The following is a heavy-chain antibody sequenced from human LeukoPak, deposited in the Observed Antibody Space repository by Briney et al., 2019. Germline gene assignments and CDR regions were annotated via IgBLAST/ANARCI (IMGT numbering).Heavy chain of an antibody. D-gene: IGHD2-15*01. CDR1: GLIFHKYA. J-gene: IGHJ4*02. CDR2: MSATGGST. CDR3: AKTTYCSGGNCYWDNYDF. V-gene: IGHV3-23*01. Sequence: GGSLRLSCAASGLIFHKYAMSWVRQTPGKGLEWVSAMSATGGSTYYADSVKGRFTISRDNSKNTLSLQMNTLRAEDTAVYYCAKTTYCSGGNCYWDNYDFWGQGTLVTVSS.